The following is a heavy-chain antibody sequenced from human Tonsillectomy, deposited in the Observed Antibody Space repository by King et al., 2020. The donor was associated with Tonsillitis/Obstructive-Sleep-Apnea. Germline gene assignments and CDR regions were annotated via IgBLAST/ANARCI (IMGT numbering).Heavy chain of an antibody. CDR2: IYDSGST. V-gene: IGHV4-31*03. Sequence: VQLQESGPGLVKPSQTLSLTCTVSGGSISSGNYYWSWIRQHPVKGLEWIGDIYDSGSTYYNPSLKSRVTISVATSKNQFPLKLSSVTAADTAVYYCARVPGAARNYYDYYMDVWGKGTTVTVSS. J-gene: IGHJ6*03. CDR3: ARVPGAARNYYDYYMDV. D-gene: IGHD6-6*01. CDR1: GGSISSGNYY.